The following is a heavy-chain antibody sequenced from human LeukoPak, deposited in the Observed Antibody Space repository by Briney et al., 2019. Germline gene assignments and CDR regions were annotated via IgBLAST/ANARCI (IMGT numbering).Heavy chain of an antibody. CDR3: TKEGTYYDILTGYYEYREYYFDY. Sequence: PGGSLRLSCAASGFTFSNAWMSWVRQAPGKGLEWVGRIKSKTDGGTTDYAAPVKGRFTISRDDSQNTLYLQMNSPKTEDTAVYYCTKEGTYYDILTGYYEYREYYFDYWGQGTLVTVSS. J-gene: IGHJ4*02. D-gene: IGHD3-9*01. CDR1: GFTFSNAW. CDR2: IKSKTDGGTT. V-gene: IGHV3-15*01.